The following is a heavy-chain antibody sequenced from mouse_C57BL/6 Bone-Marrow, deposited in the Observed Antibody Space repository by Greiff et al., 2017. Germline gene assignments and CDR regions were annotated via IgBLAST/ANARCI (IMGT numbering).Heavy chain of an antibody. CDR1: GYTFTNYW. Sequence: VKLQQSGAELVRPGTSVKMSCKASGYTFTNYWIGWAKQRPGHGLEWIGDIYPGGGYTNYNEKFKGQATLTADKSSSTAYMQFSSLTSEDSAIYYCARLGVWYAMDYWGQGTSVTVSS. CDR3: ARLGVWYAMDY. CDR2: IYPGGGYT. J-gene: IGHJ4*01. V-gene: IGHV1-63*01.